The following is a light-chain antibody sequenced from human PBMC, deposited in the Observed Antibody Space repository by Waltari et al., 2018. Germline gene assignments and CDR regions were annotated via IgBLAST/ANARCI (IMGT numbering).Light chain of an antibody. CDR1: QGISDN. CDR3: QQYNRWPPIT. V-gene: IGKV3-15*01. J-gene: IGKJ5*01. Sequence: EIVMTQSPATLSVSPGERATLSCRASQGISDNLAWYQQKPGQAPRLLIYGAFTRATGIPARFSGSGSGTEFTLTISSLQSEDSAVYYCQQYNRWPPITFGQGTRLGIK. CDR2: GAF.